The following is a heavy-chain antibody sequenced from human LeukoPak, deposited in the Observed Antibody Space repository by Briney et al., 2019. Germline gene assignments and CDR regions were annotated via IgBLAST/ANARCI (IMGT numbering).Heavy chain of an antibody. CDR2: ISGSGTGT. CDR1: GFTFGSYA. CDR3: AKPPMIFYYYYGMDV. J-gene: IGHJ6*02. D-gene: IGHD3-22*01. V-gene: IGHV3-23*01. Sequence: AGGSLRLSCAVSGFTFGSYAMGWVRQAPGKGLEWVSAISGSGTGTYYADSVKGRFTISRDNSKNTLYLQMNSLRAEDTAVYYCAKPPMIFYYYYGMDVWGQGTTVTVSS.